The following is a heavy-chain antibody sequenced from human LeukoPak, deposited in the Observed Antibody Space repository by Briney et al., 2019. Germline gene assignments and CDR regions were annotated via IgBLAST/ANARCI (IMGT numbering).Heavy chain of an antibody. CDR1: GGSITNYY. J-gene: IGHJ4*02. V-gene: IGHV4-59*01. Sequence: SETLSLTCTVSGGSITNYYWSWIRQPPGKGLEWIGYIYYSGSTNYNPSLKSRVTLSVDTSRNQFSLSLRSMTTADTAVYYCARTEPSGTTSHWGQGTLVTVSS. CDR2: IYYSGST. D-gene: IGHD1-1*01. CDR3: ARTEPSGTTSH.